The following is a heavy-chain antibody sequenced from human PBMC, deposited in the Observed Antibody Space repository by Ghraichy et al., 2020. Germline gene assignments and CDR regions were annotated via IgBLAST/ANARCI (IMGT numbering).Heavy chain of an antibody. CDR2: ISDGGGST. CDR3: AKGFLSGWGYFDY. Sequence: GGSLRLSCTASGFTFSGYAMNWVRQTPGKGLEWVSGISDGGGSTYYVDSVKGRFTISRDNSRNTLYLQMNNLRADDTAVYYCAKGFLSGWGYFDYWGQGTLVTVSS. D-gene: IGHD6-19*01. J-gene: IGHJ4*02. V-gene: IGHV3-23*01. CDR1: GFTFSGYA.